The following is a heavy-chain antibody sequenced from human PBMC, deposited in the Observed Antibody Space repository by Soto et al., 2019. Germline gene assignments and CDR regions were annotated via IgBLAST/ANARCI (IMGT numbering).Heavy chain of an antibody. CDR2: VHNSGRA. J-gene: IGHJ4*02. CDR1: GASITAYY. CDR3: ARHENGGTYPLAY. D-gene: IGHD1-26*01. Sequence: QVQLQESGPGLVKPSETLSLTCAVSGASITAYYWSWVRQPPGKRLEYIGHVHNSGRADYNPSLRSRVTRSVDTSRNQFSLHLNSVTAADTAVYFSARHENGGTYPLAYWGQGTLVTVSS. V-gene: IGHV4-59*08.